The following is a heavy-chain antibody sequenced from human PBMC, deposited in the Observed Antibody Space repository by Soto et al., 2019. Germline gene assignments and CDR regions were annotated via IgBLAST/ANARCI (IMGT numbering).Heavy chain of an antibody. CDR2: FDPEDAEI. D-gene: IGHD4-4*01. Sequence: GASVKVSCKVSGYTLTELSMHWVRQAPGKGLEWMGGFDPEDAEIIYAQKFQGRVTMTEDTSTDTAYMELSSLRSEDTAVYYCARVMTTVTPYYTWDYYYYGMDVWGQGTTVTVSS. CDR1: GYTLTELS. V-gene: IGHV1-24*01. J-gene: IGHJ6*02. CDR3: ARVMTTVTPYYTWDYYYYGMDV.